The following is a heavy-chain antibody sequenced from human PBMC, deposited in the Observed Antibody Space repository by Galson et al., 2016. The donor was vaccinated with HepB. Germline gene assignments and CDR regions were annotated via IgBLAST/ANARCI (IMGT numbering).Heavy chain of an antibody. CDR1: GFTFSTYA. Sequence: SLRLSCAASGFTFSTYAMSWVRQAPGKGPEWVSAITGNGSTTYYTDSVKGRFTISRDNFKSTLYLHMNSLRVDDTAVYYCAKRDYSDSDGYLPLFESWGQGTLVTVSS. D-gene: IGHD3-22*01. V-gene: IGHV3-23*01. CDR3: AKRDYSDSDGYLPLFES. J-gene: IGHJ4*02. CDR2: ITGNGSTT.